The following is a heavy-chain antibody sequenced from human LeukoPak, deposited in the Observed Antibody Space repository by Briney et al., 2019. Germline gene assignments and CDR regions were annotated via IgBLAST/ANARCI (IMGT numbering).Heavy chain of an antibody. CDR3: ARVSYYSGGSWSPPDAFDI. V-gene: IGHV6-1*01. Sequence: SQTLSLTCAISGDSVSSNSAAWNWIGQSPSRGLEWLGRTYYRSKWYNDYAVSVKSRITINPDTSKNQFSLQLNSVTAADTAVYYCARVSYYSGGSWSPPDAFDIWGQGTMVTVSS. CDR1: GDSVSSNSAA. CDR2: TYYRSKWYN. J-gene: IGHJ3*02. D-gene: IGHD2-15*01.